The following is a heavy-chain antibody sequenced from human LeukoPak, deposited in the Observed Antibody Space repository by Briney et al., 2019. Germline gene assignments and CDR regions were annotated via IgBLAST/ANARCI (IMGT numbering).Heavy chain of an antibody. CDR2: ISGSGTRT. Sequence: GGSLRLSCAASGFTFTNYAMSWVRQAPGKGLEWVSAISGSGTRTYYADTVKGRFTISRDNSKNTLYLQMNSLRAEDRAVYYCAKEQTSSGFFDYWGQGTLVTVSS. V-gene: IGHV3-23*01. CDR1: GFTFTNYA. CDR3: AKEQTSSGFFDY. J-gene: IGHJ4*02. D-gene: IGHD2-2*01.